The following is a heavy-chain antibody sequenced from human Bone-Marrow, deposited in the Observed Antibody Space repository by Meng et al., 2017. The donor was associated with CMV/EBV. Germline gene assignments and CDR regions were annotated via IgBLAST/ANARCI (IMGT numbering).Heavy chain of an antibody. V-gene: IGHV4-59*01. D-gene: IGHD5-24*01. CDR1: GGSISSYY. J-gene: IGHJ5*02. Sequence: SETLSLTCTVSGGSISSYYWSWIRQPPGKGLEWIGYIYYSGSTNYNPSLKSRVTISVDTSKNQFSLKLSSVTAADTAVYYCARLEMATILASGNWFDPWGQGTRVTVSS. CDR2: IYYSGST. CDR3: ARLEMATILASGNWFDP.